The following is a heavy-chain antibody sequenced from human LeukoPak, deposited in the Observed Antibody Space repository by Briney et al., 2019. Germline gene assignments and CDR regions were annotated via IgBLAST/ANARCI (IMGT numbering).Heavy chain of an antibody. CDR2: IRQDGSEK. J-gene: IGHJ5*02. CDR1: GFTFSSYW. D-gene: IGHD3-10*01. CDR3: ARDRALGWFDP. Sequence: PGGSLRLSCAASGFTFSSYWMSWVRQAPGKGLEWVANIRQDGSEKYYVDSVKGRFTISRDNAKNSLYLQMNSLRAEDTAVYYCARDRALGWFDPWGQGTLVTVSS. V-gene: IGHV3-7*01.